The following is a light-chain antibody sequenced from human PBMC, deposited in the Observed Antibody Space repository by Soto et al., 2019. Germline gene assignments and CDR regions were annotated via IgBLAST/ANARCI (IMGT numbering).Light chain of an antibody. CDR3: HQYSHWPPWT. Sequence: EIVMTQSPATLAVSPGDTVTLSCRASQTLSDNLAWYQQKPGQAPRLLIFRASTRATGVPARFSARGSGTEFTLTISGLESEDFAAYYCHQYSHWPPWTFGPGTKVVIK. J-gene: IGKJ1*01. V-gene: IGKV3-15*01. CDR1: QTLSDN. CDR2: RAS.